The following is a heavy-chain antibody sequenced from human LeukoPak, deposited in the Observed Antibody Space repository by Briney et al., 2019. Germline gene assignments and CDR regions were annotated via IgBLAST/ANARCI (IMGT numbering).Heavy chain of an antibody. CDR1: GFTFGSYG. V-gene: IGHV3-30*18. D-gene: IGHD5-18*01. Sequence: GGSLRLPCAASGFTFGSYGMHWVRQAPGKGLEWVTLTSYDGSIKYNADSVQGRFTISRDNSRNTLYLQMNSLRPEDTAVYYCAKTREQWFRRYYYYGMDVWGQGTTVTVSS. CDR2: TSYDGSIK. CDR3: AKTREQWFRRYYYYGMDV. J-gene: IGHJ6*02.